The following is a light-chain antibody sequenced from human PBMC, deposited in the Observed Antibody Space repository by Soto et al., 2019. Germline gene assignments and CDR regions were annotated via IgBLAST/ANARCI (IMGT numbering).Light chain of an antibody. V-gene: IGKV3-11*01. CDR3: QHRSSWPLS. CDR1: QSVSSF. J-gene: IGKJ4*01. CDR2: DAS. Sequence: EIVLTQSPATLSLSPGERATLSCRASQSVSSFLAWYQQKPGQAPRLLIYDASNRATGIPARFSGSGSGTDFSLTISSLEPEGFAVYYCQHRSSWPLSFGGGTKVEIK.